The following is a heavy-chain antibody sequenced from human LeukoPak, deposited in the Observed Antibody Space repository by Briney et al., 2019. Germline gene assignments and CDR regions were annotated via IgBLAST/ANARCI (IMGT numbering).Heavy chain of an antibody. Sequence: GGSLRLSCAASGLTFSSYAMSWVRQAPGKGLEWVSAISGSDGSTYYVDSVKGRFAISRDNSKNTLYLQMNSLRAEDTAVYYCANWLWVRGVIRDYWGQGTLVTVSS. CDR3: ANWLWVRGVIRDY. V-gene: IGHV3-23*01. J-gene: IGHJ4*02. D-gene: IGHD3-10*01. CDR1: GLTFSSYA. CDR2: ISGSDGST.